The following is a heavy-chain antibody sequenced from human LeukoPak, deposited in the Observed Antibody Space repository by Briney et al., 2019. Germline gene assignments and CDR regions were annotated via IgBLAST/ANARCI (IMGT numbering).Heavy chain of an antibody. D-gene: IGHD2-2*01. Sequence: GGSLRLSCAASGIGFSASGMHWVRQAPGMGLEWVTFIQTDGRDKYYAASVAGRFTISRDNSKNTVYLNMNKLRPDDTALYYCAREGGTVVIGRFDYWGQGTLVTVSS. CDR3: AREGGTVVIGRFDY. CDR2: IQTDGRDK. J-gene: IGHJ4*02. CDR1: GIGFSASG. V-gene: IGHV3-30*02.